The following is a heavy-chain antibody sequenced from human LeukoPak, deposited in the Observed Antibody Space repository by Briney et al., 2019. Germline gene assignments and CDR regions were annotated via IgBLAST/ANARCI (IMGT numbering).Heavy chain of an antibody. V-gene: IGHV4-39*07. D-gene: IGHD3-22*01. CDR3: ARDRYDSNGFHYCGFGMDV. CDR2: IYHTGGT. J-gene: IGHJ6*02. CDR1: GGSISITDYY. Sequence: KTSETLSLTCTVSGGSISITDYYWGWIRQPPGKGLEWIGSIYHTGGTHYNPSLKSRITISVDTSKNQFSLKVNSVTAADTAVYHCARDRYDSNGFHYCGFGMDVWGQGTTVTVSS.